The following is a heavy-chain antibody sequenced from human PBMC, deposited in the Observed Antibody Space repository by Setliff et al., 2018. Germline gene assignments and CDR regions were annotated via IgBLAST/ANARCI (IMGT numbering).Heavy chain of an antibody. J-gene: IGHJ3*02. Sequence: SETLSLTCTVSGGSISNYYWGWIRQPAGRGLEWIGRIYTSGSTNYNPSLKSRVTMSVDTSKNQFSLKLSSVTAADTAVYYCARKGISALSGAFDMWGQGTMVTVSS. CDR2: IYTSGST. CDR3: ARKGISALSGAFDM. CDR1: GGSISNYY. D-gene: IGHD1-26*01. V-gene: IGHV4-4*07.